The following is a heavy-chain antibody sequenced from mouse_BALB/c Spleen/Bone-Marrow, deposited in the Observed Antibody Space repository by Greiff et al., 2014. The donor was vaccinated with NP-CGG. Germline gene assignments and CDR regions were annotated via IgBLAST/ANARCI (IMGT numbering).Heavy chain of an antibody. J-gene: IGHJ4*01. D-gene: IGHD1-1*01. CDR1: GYTFTRYW. CDR2: INPSTGYT. Sequence: QVQLQQSGAELAKPGASVKMSCKASGYTFTRYWIHWVKPGPGQGLEWIGYINPSTGYTEYNQKFKDKATLTADKSSSTAYVQLSSLTSEDSAVYYCARGDYYGKGGAMDYWGQGTSVTVSS. CDR3: ARGDYYGKGGAMDY. V-gene: IGHV1-7*01.